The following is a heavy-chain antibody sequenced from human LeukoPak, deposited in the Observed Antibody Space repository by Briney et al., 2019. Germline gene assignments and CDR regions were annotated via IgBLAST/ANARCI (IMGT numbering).Heavy chain of an antibody. V-gene: IGHV3-7*01. CDR3: ARVYENSSGWYRNDY. D-gene: IGHD6-19*01. J-gene: IGHJ4*02. CDR2: IKQDGSEI. Sequence: TGGSLRLSCAASGLTFSSYWMSWVRQAPGKGLEWVANIKQDGSEIYYVDSVKGRFTISRDNAKNSLYLQMNSLRAEDTAVYYCARVYENSSGWYRNDYWGQGTLVTVSS. CDR1: GLTFSSYW.